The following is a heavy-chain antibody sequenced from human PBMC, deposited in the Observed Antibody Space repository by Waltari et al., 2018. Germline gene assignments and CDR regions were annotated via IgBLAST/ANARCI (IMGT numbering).Heavy chain of an antibody. D-gene: IGHD2-21*01. CDR2: INPNSGGT. CDR3: ARDPIRPHTYYYYYMDV. CDR1: GYTFTGYY. Sequence: QVQLVQSGAEVKKPGASVKVSCKASGYTFTGYYMHWVRQAPGQGLEWMGRINPNSGGTNYAQKFQGRVTMTRDTSISTAYMELSRLRSDDTAVYYCARDPIRPHTYYYYYMDVWGKGTTVTVSS. J-gene: IGHJ6*03. V-gene: IGHV1-2*06.